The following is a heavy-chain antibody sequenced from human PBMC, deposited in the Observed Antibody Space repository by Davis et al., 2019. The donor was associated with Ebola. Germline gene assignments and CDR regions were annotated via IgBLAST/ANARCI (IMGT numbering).Heavy chain of an antibody. V-gene: IGHV4-39*01. J-gene: IGHJ6*02. CDR1: GFTFSDYY. CDR2: IYYSGST. CDR3: ARRMDV. Sequence: ESLKISCAASGFTFSDYYMSWIRQPPGKGLEWIGSIYYSGSTYYNPSLKSRVTISVDTSKNQFSLKLSSVTAADTAVYYCARRMDVWGQGTTVTVSS.